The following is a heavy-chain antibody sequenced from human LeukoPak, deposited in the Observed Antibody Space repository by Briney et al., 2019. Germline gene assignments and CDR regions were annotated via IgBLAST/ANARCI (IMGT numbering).Heavy chain of an antibody. V-gene: IGHV1-58*02. CDR2: IVVGSGNT. CDR1: GFTFTSSA. D-gene: IGHD4-17*01. Sequence: SVKVSCKAPGFTFTSSAMQWVRQARGQRLEWIGWIVVGSGNTNYAQKFQEGVTITRDMSTSTAYMELSSLRSEDTAVYYCAAPTASHGDDKLPNAFDIWGQGTMVTVSS. CDR3: AAPTASHGDDKLPNAFDI. J-gene: IGHJ3*02.